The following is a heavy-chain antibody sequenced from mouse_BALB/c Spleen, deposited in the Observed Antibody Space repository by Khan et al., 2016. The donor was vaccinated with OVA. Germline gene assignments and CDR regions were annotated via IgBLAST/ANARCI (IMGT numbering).Heavy chain of an antibody. CDR1: GHTFTKYG. V-gene: IGHV9-3-1*01. Sequence: LVESGPELKKPGETVKISCKASGHTFTKYGMNWVKQAPGKGLKWMGWINPYTGEPTYADDFNGRFAFSLETSASTAYLQINNLTNEDTATYYCARPPYFSCVMDNWGQGTSVTVSS. CDR2: INPYTGEP. D-gene: IGHD2-10*01. CDR3: ARPPYFSCVMDN. J-gene: IGHJ4*01.